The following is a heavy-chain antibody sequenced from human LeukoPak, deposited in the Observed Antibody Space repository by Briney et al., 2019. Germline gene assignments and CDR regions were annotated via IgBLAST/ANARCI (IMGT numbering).Heavy chain of an antibody. J-gene: IGHJ3*02. CDR2: ISSSSSYM. V-gene: IGHV3-21*01. CDR3: ARAVGLPDI. Sequence: PGGSLRLSCAASGFTFSSYSMNWVRQAPGKGLEWVSSISSSSSYMYYADSVKGRFTISRDNAKNSLYLQMNSLRAEDTAVYYCARAVGLPDIWGQGTMVTVSS. CDR1: GFTFSSYS.